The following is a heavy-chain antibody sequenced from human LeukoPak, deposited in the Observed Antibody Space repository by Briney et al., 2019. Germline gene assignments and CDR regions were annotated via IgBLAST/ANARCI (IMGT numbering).Heavy chain of an antibody. D-gene: IGHD1-26*01. CDR3: ARDGSYSGSYYRGVGY. Sequence: GGSLRLSCAASGFTFSDYYMSWIRQAPGKGLEWVSYISSSGSTIYYADSVKGRFTISRDNAKNSLYLQMNSLRAEDTAVYYCARDGSYSGSYYRGVGYWGQGTLVTVSS. J-gene: IGHJ4*02. CDR2: ISSSGSTI. CDR1: GFTFSDYY. V-gene: IGHV3-11*04.